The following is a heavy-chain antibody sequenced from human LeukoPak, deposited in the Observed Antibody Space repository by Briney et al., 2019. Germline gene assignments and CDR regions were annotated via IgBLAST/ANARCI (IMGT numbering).Heavy chain of an antibody. Sequence: SETLSLTCTVSGGSISSYYWSWIRQPPGKGLEWIGYIYYSGSTNYNPSLKSRVTISVDTSKNQSSLKLSSVTAADTAVYYCARATAAGLDYWGQGTLVTVSS. V-gene: IGHV4-59*01. J-gene: IGHJ4*02. CDR3: ARATAAGLDY. CDR1: GGSISSYY. D-gene: IGHD6-13*01. CDR2: IYYSGST.